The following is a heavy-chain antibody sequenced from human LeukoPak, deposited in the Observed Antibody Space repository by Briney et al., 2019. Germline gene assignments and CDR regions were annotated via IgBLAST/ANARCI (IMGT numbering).Heavy chain of an antibody. CDR2: ISYDGSNK. D-gene: IGHD3-10*01. CDR3: ARDNGIIMVRGGFDY. J-gene: IGHJ4*02. V-gene: IGHV3-30*04. Sequence: PGGSLRLFCAASGFTFSSYAMHWVRQAPGKGLEWVAVISYDGSNKYYADSVKGRFTISRDNSKNTLYLQMNSLRVEDTAVYYCARDNGIIMVRGGFDYWGQGTLVTVSS. CDR1: GFTFSSYA.